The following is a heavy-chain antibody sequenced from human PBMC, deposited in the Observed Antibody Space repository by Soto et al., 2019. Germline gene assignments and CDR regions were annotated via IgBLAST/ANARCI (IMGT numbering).Heavy chain of an antibody. V-gene: IGHV3-23*01. D-gene: IGHD6-6*01. Sequence: DVQLLESGGGLVQPGGSLRLSCAASGFTFSSYAMDWVRQAPGRGLEWVSDIGSSGGGTYYADSVKGRFTISRDNSKNTLYLQMNSLRAEDTAIYYCAKGTTSSVAARPSGWYFDLWGRGTLVTVSS. J-gene: IGHJ2*01. CDR3: AKGTTSSVAARPSGWYFDL. CDR1: GFTFSSYA. CDR2: IGSSGGGT.